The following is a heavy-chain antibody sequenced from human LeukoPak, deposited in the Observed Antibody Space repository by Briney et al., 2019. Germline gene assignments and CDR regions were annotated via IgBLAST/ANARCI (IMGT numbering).Heavy chain of an antibody. CDR2: IIPIFGTA. J-gene: IGHJ5*02. V-gene: IGHV1-69*13. CDR3: ARAPNGYNWFDP. Sequence: ASVKVSCKASGGTFSSYAISWVRQAPGQGLEWMGGIIPIFGTANYAQKFQGRVTITADESTGTAYMELSSLRSEDTAVYYCARAPNGYNWFDPWGQGTLVTVSS. CDR1: GGTFSSYA.